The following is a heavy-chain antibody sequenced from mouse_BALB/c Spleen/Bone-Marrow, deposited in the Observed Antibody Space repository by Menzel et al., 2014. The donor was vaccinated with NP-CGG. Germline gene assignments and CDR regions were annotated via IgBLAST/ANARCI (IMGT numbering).Heavy chain of an antibody. J-gene: IGHJ3*01. V-gene: IGHV1-67*01. Sequence: VKVVESGPELVRPGVSVKISCKGSGYTFTDYAMHWVKQSHAKRLEWIGVISTYSGNTNYNQKFKGKATMTVDKSSSTAYMELARLTSEDSAIYYCASPIYYGNYEGFAYWGQGTLVTVSA. D-gene: IGHD2-1*01. CDR3: ASPIYYGNYEGFAY. CDR1: GYTFTDYA. CDR2: ISTYSGNT.